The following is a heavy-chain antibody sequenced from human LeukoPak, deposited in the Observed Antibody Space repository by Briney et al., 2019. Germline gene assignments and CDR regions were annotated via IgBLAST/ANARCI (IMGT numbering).Heavy chain of an antibody. D-gene: IGHD7-27*01. CDR1: GFTFSSYG. J-gene: IGHJ3*02. V-gene: IGHV3-30*18. Sequence: GGSLRFSCAASGFTFSSYGMHWVRQAPGKGLEWVAVISYDGSNKYYADSVKGRFTISRDNSKNTLYLQMNSLRAEDTAVYYCAKDLDPKWGLYAFDIWGQGTMVTVSS. CDR2: ISYDGSNK. CDR3: AKDLDPKWGLYAFDI.